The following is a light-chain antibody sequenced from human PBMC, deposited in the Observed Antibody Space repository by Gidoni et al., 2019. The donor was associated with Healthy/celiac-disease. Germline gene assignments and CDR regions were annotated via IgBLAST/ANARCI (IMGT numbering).Light chain of an antibody. CDR2: GAS. V-gene: IGKV3-15*01. CDR1: QSVSSN. CDR3: QQYNNWPPGT. Sequence: EIVMTQSPATLSVSPGERATLSCRASQSVSSNLAWYQQKPGQAPRNLIYGASTRATGIPARFSGSGSGTEFTLTISSLQSEDFAVYYCQQYNNWPPGTFXPXTKVDIK. J-gene: IGKJ3*01.